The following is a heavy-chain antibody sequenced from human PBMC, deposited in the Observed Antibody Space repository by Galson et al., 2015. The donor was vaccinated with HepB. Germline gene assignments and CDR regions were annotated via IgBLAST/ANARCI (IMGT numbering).Heavy chain of an antibody. V-gene: IGHV3-11*04. J-gene: IGHJ4*02. CDR1: GFTFSDYS. CDR2: ISSSSNTI. CDR3: ARDDSSGYYYLGS. D-gene: IGHD3-22*01. Sequence: SLRLSCAASGFTFSDYSMSWIRQAPGKGLEWISYISSSSNTIYYADSVKGRFTISRDNTKNSLYLQMNSLRAEDTAVYYCARDDSSGYYYLGSWGQGTLVTVSS.